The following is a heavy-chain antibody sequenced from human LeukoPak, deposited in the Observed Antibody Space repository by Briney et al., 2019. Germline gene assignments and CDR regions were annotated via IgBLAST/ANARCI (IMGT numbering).Heavy chain of an antibody. J-gene: IGHJ4*02. CDR3: ARANSSGRISYFDY. CDR1: GYTFTGYY. V-gene: IGHV1-2*02. Sequence: ASVKVSCKASGYTFTGYYMHWVRHAPGQGLEWMGWINPNSGGTNYAQKFQGRVTMTRDTSISTAYMELSRLRSDDTAVYYCARANSSGRISYFDYWGQGTLVTVSS. D-gene: IGHD6-19*01. CDR2: INPNSGGT.